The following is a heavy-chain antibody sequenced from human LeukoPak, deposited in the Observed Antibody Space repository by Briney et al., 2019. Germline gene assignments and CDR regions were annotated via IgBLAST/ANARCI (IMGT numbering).Heavy chain of an antibody. D-gene: IGHD4-17*01. CDR1: GGSISSYF. V-gene: IGHV4-59*01. J-gene: IGHJ4*02. CDR2: IYYSGST. Sequence: SETLSLTCTVSGGSISSYFWTWIRQPPGKGLEWIGYIYYSGSTNLNPSLKSRVTISVDTSKNQFSLKLSSVTAADTAVYYCASGTPTVTSLGYWGQGTLVTVSS. CDR3: ASGTPTVTSLGY.